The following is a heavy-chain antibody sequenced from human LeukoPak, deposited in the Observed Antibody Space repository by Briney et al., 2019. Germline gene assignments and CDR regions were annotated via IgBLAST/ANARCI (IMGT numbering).Heavy chain of an antibody. CDR3: ARTLYDILTGTIFDP. J-gene: IGHJ5*02. Sequence: SETLSLTCTVSGGSISSYYWSWIRQPPGKGLEWIGNIFSSGNTNYNPSLKSRVTISADTSKNQFSLKLTSVTTADTAVYCCARTLYDILTGTIFDPWGQGTLVSVSS. CDR1: GGSISSYY. CDR2: IFSSGNT. D-gene: IGHD3-9*01. V-gene: IGHV4-59*01.